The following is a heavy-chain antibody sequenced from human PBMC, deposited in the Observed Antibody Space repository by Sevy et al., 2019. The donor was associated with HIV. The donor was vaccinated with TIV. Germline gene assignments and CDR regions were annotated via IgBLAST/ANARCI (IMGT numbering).Heavy chain of an antibody. J-gene: IGHJ6*02. CDR2: ISAYNGNT. Sequence: ASVKVSCKASGYTFTSYGISWVRQAPGQGLEWMGWISAYNGNTNYAQKLQGRVTMTTDTSTSTAYMELSGLRSDDPAEYYCARDFMMVYCSSPSWYTIPRYYYGMDVWGQGTTVTVSS. V-gene: IGHV1-18*01. CDR1: GYTFTSYG. CDR3: ARDFMMVYCSSPSWYTIPRYYYGMDV. D-gene: IGHD2-2*02.